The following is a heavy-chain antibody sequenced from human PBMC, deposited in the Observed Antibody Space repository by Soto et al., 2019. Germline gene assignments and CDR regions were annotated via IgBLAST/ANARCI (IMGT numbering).Heavy chain of an antibody. Sequence: PGESLKISCKGSGYSFTSYWIGWVLQMPGKGLEWMGIIYPGDSDTRYSPSFQGQVTISADKSISTAYLQWSSLKASDTAMYYCARRDRGYFDCSRPHQHAFDIWGQGTMVTGSS. CDR3: ARRDRGYFDCSRPHQHAFDI. CDR2: IYPGDSDT. D-gene: IGHD3-9*01. J-gene: IGHJ3*02. V-gene: IGHV5-51*01. CDR1: GYSFTSYW.